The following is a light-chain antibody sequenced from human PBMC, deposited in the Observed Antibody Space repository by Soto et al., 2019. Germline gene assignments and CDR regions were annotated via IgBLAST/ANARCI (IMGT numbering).Light chain of an antibody. V-gene: IGLV6-57*03. CDR3: QSYHSSYPYV. Sequence: NFMLTQPHSVSESPGKTVTISCTRSGGSITSGYVQWYQQRPGSAPTTVIYEDNPRPSGVPDRFSGSNDSSSNSASLTISGLKTEDEADYYCQSYHSSYPYVFGTGTKLTVL. CDR1: GGSITSGY. J-gene: IGLJ1*01. CDR2: EDN.